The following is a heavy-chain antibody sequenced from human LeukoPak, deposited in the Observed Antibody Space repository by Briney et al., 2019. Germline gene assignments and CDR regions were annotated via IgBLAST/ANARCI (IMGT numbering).Heavy chain of an antibody. D-gene: IGHD3-10*02. CDR3: AGVFWENPLAPPAGVAFDI. V-gene: IGHV4-38-2*02. CDR2: IYHSGST. J-gene: IGHJ3*02. Sequence: SETLSLTCTVSGYSISSGYYWGWIRQPPGKGLEWIGSIYHSGSTYYNPSLKSRVTISVDTSKTQFSLKLSSVTAADTAVYYCAGVFWENPLAPPAGVAFDIWGQGTMVTVSS. CDR1: GYSISSGYY.